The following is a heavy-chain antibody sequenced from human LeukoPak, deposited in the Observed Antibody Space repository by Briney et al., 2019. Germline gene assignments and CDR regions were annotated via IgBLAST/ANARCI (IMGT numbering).Heavy chain of an antibody. Sequence: GGSLRLSCAASGFTFSSYAMHWVRQAPGKGLEWVAVISYDGSNKYYADSVKGRFTISRDNSKNTLYLQMNSLRAEDTAVYYCARVRERMTTVTTADYWGQGTLVTVSS. V-gene: IGHV3-30-3*01. J-gene: IGHJ4*02. CDR2: ISYDGSNK. CDR1: GFTFSSYA. D-gene: IGHD4-11*01. CDR3: ARVRERMTTVTTADY.